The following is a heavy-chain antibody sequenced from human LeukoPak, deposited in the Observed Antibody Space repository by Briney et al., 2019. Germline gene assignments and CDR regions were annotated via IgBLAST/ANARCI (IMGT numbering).Heavy chain of an antibody. J-gene: IGHJ4*02. CDR1: GFTFDDYA. CDR2: ISWNSGSI. D-gene: IGHD3-3*01. V-gene: IGHV3-9*03. Sequence: PPGGSLRLSCAASGFTFDDYAMHWVRQAPGKGLEWVSGISWNSGSIGYADSVKGRFTISRDNAKNSLYLQMNSLRAEDMALYYCAKDSGDFWSGYYTGWGQGTLVTVSS. CDR3: AKDSGDFWSGYYTG.